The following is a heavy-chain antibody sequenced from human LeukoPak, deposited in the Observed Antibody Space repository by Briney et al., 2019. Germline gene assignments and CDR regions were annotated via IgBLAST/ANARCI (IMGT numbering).Heavy chain of an antibody. Sequence: GGSLRLSCAASGFTFSSYWMHWVRQAPGKGLLWVSRINTDGSSTNFADSVRGRFTISRDNSKNTLYLQMNSLRAEDTAVYYCAKDRWYTAMGLFDYWGQGTLVTVSS. CDR1: GFTFSSYW. CDR2: INTDGSST. D-gene: IGHD5-18*01. V-gene: IGHV3-74*01. CDR3: AKDRWYTAMGLFDY. J-gene: IGHJ4*02.